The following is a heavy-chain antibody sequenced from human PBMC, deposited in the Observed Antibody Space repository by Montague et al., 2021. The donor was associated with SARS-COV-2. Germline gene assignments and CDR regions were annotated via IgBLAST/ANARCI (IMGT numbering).Heavy chain of an antibody. CDR3: ARQEPIVVVVAAARCWFDP. J-gene: IGHJ5*01. CDR2: IYYSGST. Sequence: SETLSLTCTVSGGSISSSSYYWGWIRKPPGKGLEWIGSIYYSGSTYYNPSLKSRVTISVDTSKNQFSLKLSSVTAADTAVYYCARQEPIVVVVAAARCWFDPWGQGTLVTVSS. CDR1: GGSISSSSYY. V-gene: IGHV4-39*01. D-gene: IGHD2-15*01.